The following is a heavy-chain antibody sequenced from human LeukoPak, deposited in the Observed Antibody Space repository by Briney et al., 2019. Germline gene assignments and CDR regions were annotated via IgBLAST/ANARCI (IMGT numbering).Heavy chain of an antibody. CDR3: ARVRSSSWQIFDY. D-gene: IGHD6-13*01. J-gene: IGHJ4*02. V-gene: IGHV1-2*02. Sequence: ASAKVSCKASGYTFTGFYMHWVRQAPGQGLEWMGWINPNSGGTNYAQKFQGRVTMTRDTSISTGYMALSRLRSDDTAVYYCARVRSSSWQIFDYWGQGTLVTVSS. CDR1: GYTFTGFY. CDR2: INPNSGGT.